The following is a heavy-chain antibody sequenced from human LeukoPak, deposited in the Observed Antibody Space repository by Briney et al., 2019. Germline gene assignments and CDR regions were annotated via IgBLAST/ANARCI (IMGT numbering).Heavy chain of an antibody. J-gene: IGHJ4*02. Sequence: ASVKVSCKASGYTFTGYYMHWVRQAPGQGLEWMGWINPNSGGTNYAQKFQGRVTMTRDTSISTAYMELSRLRPDDTAVHYCARSSAIQLWWALGYWGQGTLVTVSS. CDR3: ARSSAIQLWWALGY. CDR1: GYTFTGYY. CDR2: INPNSGGT. V-gene: IGHV1-2*02. D-gene: IGHD5-18*01.